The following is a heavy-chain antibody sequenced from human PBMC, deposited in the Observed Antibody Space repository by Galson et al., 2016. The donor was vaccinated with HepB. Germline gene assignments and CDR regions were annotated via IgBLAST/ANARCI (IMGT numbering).Heavy chain of an antibody. Sequence: SLRLSCAASGFTFSDFPMHWVRQAPGKGLEYVSAISTNGHSTNYADSVKDRFIVSRDNSKNTLYLQLTTLKTEDTAVYYCVKSRSSGWQTFDYWGQGTLVPVSS. D-gene: IGHD6-19*01. CDR2: ISTNGHST. J-gene: IGHJ4*02. V-gene: IGHV3-64D*09. CDR3: VKSRSSGWQTFDY. CDR1: GFTFSDFP.